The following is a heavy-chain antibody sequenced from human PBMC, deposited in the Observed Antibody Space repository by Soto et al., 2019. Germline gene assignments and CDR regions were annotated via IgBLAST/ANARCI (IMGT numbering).Heavy chain of an antibody. CDR3: ARGIHVVVPAAMGGFDY. D-gene: IGHD2-2*01. CDR1: GGSFSGYY. Sequence: SETLSLTCAVYGGSFSGYYWSWIRQPPGKGLEWIGEINHSGSTNYNPSLKSRVTISVDTSKNQFSLKLSSVTAADTAVYYCARGIHVVVPAAMGGFDYWGQGTLVTVSS. V-gene: IGHV4-34*01. J-gene: IGHJ4*02. CDR2: INHSGST.